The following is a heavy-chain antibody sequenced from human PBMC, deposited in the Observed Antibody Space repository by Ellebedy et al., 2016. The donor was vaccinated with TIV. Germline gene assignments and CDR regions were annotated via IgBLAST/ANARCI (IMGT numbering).Heavy chain of an antibody. V-gene: IGHV2-5*01. Sequence: TLSLTCTVSGGSIRSYYWSWIRQPPGKGLEWLALIYWNDDKRYSPSLKSRLSITKDTSKNQVVLTMTNMDPVDTATYYCAHSSMIVVVPFDYWGQGTLVTVSS. D-gene: IGHD3-22*01. CDR3: AHSSMIVVVPFDY. CDR2: IYWNDDK. J-gene: IGHJ4*02. CDR1: GGSIRSYYW.